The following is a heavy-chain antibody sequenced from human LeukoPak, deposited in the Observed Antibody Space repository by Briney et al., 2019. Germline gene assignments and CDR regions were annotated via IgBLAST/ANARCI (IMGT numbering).Heavy chain of an antibody. CDR3: ARALGLLWFGES. CDR1: GYTFTSYG. V-gene: IGHV1-18*01. CDR2: ISAYNGNT. J-gene: IGHJ3*01. Sequence: ASVKVSCKASGYTFTSYGMSWVRQAPGQGLEWMGWISAYNGNTNYAQKLRGRVTMTTDTSTSTAYMELRSLRSDDTAVYYCARALGLLWFGESWGQGTMVTVSS. D-gene: IGHD3-10*01.